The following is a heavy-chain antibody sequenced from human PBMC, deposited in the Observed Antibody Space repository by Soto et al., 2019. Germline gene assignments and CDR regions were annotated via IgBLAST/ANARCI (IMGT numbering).Heavy chain of an antibody. D-gene: IGHD5-18*01. V-gene: IGHV1-46*01. J-gene: IGHJ4*02. CDR1: GYTFTSYY. CDR3: ARGGADTAMATIFDY. CDR2: INPSGGST. Sequence: ASVKVSCKASGYTFTSYYMHWVRQAPGQGLEWMGIINPSGGSTSYAQKFQGRVTMTRGTSTSTVYMELSSLRSEDTAVYYCARGGADTAMATIFDYWGQGTLVTVSS.